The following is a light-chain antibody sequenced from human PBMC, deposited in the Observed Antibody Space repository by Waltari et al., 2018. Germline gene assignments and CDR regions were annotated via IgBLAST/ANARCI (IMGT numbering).Light chain of an antibody. CDR3: QQFNNYPLT. CDR1: QGIATA. CDR2: DAS. Sequence: AIQLTQSPSSLSASVGDRVTITCRASQGIATALAWYQQKPGKPPHLLVFDASSLARGVPSRFSGSGSATDFTLTISSLQPEDFATYFCQQFNNYPLTFGGGTKVDI. V-gene: IGKV1D-13*01. J-gene: IGKJ4*01.